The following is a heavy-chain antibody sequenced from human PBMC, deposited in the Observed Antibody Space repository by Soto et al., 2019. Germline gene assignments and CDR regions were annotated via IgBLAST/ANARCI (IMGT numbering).Heavy chain of an antibody. V-gene: IGHV3-30-3*01. CDR2: MSYDGTTK. CDR3: AREVLWSRYFDY. D-gene: IGHD2-21*01. Sequence: QVQLVESGGGVVQPGRSLRLSCAASGFIFSTYVMYWVRQAPGKGLEWVAFMSYDGTTKYYADSVKGRFTISRDNSKNTLYLQMNNLRPEDTGVYYCAREVLWSRYFDYWGQGTLVTVSS. J-gene: IGHJ4*02. CDR1: GFIFSTYV.